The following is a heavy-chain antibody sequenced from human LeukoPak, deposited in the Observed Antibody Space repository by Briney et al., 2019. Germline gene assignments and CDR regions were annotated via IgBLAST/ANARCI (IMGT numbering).Heavy chain of an antibody. CDR3: AKELNWNDVSDAFDI. V-gene: IGHV4-39*07. CDR2: IYYSGST. Sequence: SETLSLTCTVSGGSISSSSYYWGWIRQPPGKGLEWIGSIYYSGSTYYNPSLKSRVTISVDTSKNQFSLKLSSVTAADTAVYYCAKELNWNDVSDAFDIWGQGAMVTVSS. D-gene: IGHD1-20*01. J-gene: IGHJ3*02. CDR1: GGSISSSSYY.